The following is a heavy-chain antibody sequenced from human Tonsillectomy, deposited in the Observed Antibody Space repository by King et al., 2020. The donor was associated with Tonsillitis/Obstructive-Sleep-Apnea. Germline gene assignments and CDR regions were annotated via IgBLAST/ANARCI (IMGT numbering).Heavy chain of an antibody. CDR1: GGSFSGYY. D-gene: IGHD5-18*01. Sequence: VQLQQWGAGLLKPSETLSLTCAVYGGSFSGYYWSWIRQPPGTGLEWIGEINHSGSTNYNPSLKRRVTISVATSKNQFSLKLSSVTAADTAVYYCARGHTAMWYFDYWGQGTLVTVSS. J-gene: IGHJ4*02. CDR3: ARGHTAMWYFDY. CDR2: INHSGST. V-gene: IGHV4-34*01.